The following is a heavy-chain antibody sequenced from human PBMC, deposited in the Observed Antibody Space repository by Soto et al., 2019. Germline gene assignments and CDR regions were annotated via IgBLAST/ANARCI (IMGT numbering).Heavy chain of an antibody. D-gene: IGHD3-22*01. V-gene: IGHV4-30-4*01. CDR1: GGSISSGDYY. J-gene: IGHJ6*02. Sequence: SETLSLTCTVSGGSISSGDYYWSWIRQPPGKGLEWIGYIYYSGSTYYNPSLKSRVTISVDTSKNQFSLKLSSVTAADTAVYYCARDCRSLDYYDSSGYYSFYYYYGMDVWGQGTTVT. CDR3: ARDCRSLDYYDSSGYYSFYYYYGMDV. CDR2: IYYSGST.